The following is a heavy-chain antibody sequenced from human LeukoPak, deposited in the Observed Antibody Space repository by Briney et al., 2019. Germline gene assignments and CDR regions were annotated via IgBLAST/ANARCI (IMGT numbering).Heavy chain of an antibody. CDR2: IYSDNT. CDR3: ARRAGAYSHPYDY. CDR1: GFTFSNYE. J-gene: IGHJ4*02. Sequence: GGSLRLSCAASGFTFSNYEMNWVRQAPGKGLEWVSFIYSDNTHYSDSVKGRFTISRDNSKNTLYLQMNSLRAEDTAVYYCARRAGAYSHPYDYWGQGTLVTVSS. V-gene: IGHV3-53*01. D-gene: IGHD4/OR15-4a*01.